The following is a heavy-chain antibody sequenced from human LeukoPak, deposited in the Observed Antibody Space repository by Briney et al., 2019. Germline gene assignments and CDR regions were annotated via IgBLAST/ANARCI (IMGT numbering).Heavy chain of an antibody. CDR1: GFTVSSNY. D-gene: IGHD4-17*01. Sequence: PGGSLRLSCAASGFTVSSNYMSWVRQAPGKGLEWVSLIYSGDTTYYADSVKGRFTISRDSSNNTLYLQMNSLTADDTAVYYCAEDEDGDHVFDFWGQGTLVTVSS. J-gene: IGHJ4*02. V-gene: IGHV3-53*01. CDR3: AEDEDGDHVFDF. CDR2: IYSGDTT.